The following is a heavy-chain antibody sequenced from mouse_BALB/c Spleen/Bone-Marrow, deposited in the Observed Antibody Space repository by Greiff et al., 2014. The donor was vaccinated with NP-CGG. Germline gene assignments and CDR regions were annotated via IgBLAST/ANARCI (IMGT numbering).Heavy chain of an antibody. Sequence: EVQLQESGAELVKPGASVKLSCTASGFNIKDTYMHWVKQRPEQGLEWIGRIDPANGNTKYDPKFQGKATITADTSSNTAYLQLSSLTSEDTAVYYCVRFQVRRLLDYWGQGTSVTVSS. V-gene: IGHV14-3*02. J-gene: IGHJ4*01. CDR3: VRFQVRRLLDY. CDR1: GFNIKDTY. CDR2: IDPANGNT. D-gene: IGHD2-14*01.